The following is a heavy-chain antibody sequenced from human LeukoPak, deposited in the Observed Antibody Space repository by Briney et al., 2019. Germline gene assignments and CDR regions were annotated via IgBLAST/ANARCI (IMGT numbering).Heavy chain of an antibody. CDR2: IYYTGST. CDR3: VRVRVQSVPGRRPTYYFDY. Sequence: PSETLSLTCTVSGGSISSTSHYWGWIRRPPGKGLEWIGSIYYTGSTYYNPSLESRVSMSVGTSKNQFSLRVRSVTAADTAVYYCVRVRVQSVPGRRPTYYFDYWGQGTLVTVSS. V-gene: IGHV4-39*07. J-gene: IGHJ4*02. CDR1: GGSISSTSHY. D-gene: IGHD6-6*01.